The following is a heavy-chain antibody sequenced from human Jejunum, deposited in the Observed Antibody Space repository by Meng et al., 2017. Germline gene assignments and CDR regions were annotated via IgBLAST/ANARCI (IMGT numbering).Heavy chain of an antibody. J-gene: IGHJ2*01. CDR3: ARDGWGGWHFDL. Sequence: GGSLRLSCAASGFTFSNYPMHWIRQAPGRGLEYVSAILRNEESAFYADSVKGRFTISRDNSKDTLYLQMGSLRDEDMAVYYCARDGWGGWHFDLWGRGTLVTVSS. CDR2: ILRNEESA. D-gene: IGHD7-27*01. CDR1: GFTFSNYP. V-gene: IGHV3-64*02.